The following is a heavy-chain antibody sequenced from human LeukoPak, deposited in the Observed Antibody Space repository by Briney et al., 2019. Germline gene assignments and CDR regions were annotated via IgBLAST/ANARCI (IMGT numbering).Heavy chain of an antibody. Sequence: ASVKVSCKASGYTFTGYYMHWVRQAPGQGLEWMGWINPNSGGTNYAQKFQGRVTMTRDTSISTAYMELSRLRSDDTAVYYCAREDCSSTSCFGWFDPWGQGTLVTVSS. CDR2: INPNSGGT. J-gene: IGHJ5*02. V-gene: IGHV1-2*02. CDR1: GYTFTGYY. CDR3: AREDCSSTSCFGWFDP. D-gene: IGHD2-2*01.